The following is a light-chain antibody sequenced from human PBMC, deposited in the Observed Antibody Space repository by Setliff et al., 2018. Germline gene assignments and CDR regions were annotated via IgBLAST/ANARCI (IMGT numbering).Light chain of an antibody. CDR3: AAWDDSLSGV. Sequence: VLTQPPSASGTPGQRVTISCSGSSSNIGSNYVYWYQQLPGTAPKLLIYRNNQRPSGVPDRFSGSKSGTSASLAISGLRSEDEADYYCAAWDDSLSGVFGGGTKVTVL. CDR2: RNN. V-gene: IGLV1-47*01. CDR1: SSNIGSNY. J-gene: IGLJ3*02.